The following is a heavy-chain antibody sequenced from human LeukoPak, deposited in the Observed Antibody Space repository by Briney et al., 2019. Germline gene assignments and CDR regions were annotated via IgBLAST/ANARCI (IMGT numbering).Heavy chain of an antibody. J-gene: IGHJ6*03. V-gene: IGHV3-30*18. CDR1: GFTFSSYG. D-gene: IGHD2-8*01. Sequence: GRSLRLSCAASGFTFSSYGMHWVRQAPGKGLEWVAAISYDGSNKYYADSVKGRFTISRDNSKNTLYLQMNSLRAEDTAVYYCAKIAIGNGYYYYYYMDVWGKGATVTVSS. CDR2: ISYDGSNK. CDR3: AKIAIGNGYYYYYYMDV.